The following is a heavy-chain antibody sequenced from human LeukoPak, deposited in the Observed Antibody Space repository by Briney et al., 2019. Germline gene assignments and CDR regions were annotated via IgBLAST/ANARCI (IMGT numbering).Heavy chain of an antibody. D-gene: IGHD2-15*01. V-gene: IGHV3-30*02. Sequence: PGGSLRLSCAASGFTFSSYGMRWVHQAPGKGLEWVAFIRYDGSNKYYADSVKGRFTISRDNSKNTLYLQMNSLRAEDTAVYYCARDAPIVVVVAAPYYYYYMDVWGKGTTVTVSS. CDR1: GFTFSSYG. J-gene: IGHJ6*03. CDR3: ARDAPIVVVVAAPYYYYYMDV. CDR2: IRYDGSNK.